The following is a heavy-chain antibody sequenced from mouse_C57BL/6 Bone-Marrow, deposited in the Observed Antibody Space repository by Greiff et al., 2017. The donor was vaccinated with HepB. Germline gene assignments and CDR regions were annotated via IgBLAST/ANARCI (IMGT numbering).Heavy chain of an antibody. J-gene: IGHJ1*03. CDR2: IDPSDSYT. D-gene: IGHD1-1*01. CDR3: YYYGSSSVFDV. Sequence: QVQLQQPGAELVKPGASVKLSCKASGYTFTSYWMQWVKQRPGQGLEWIGEIDPSDSYTNYNQKFKGKATLTVDTSSSTAYMQLSSLTSEDSAVYYCYYYGSSSVFDVWGTGTTVTVSS. CDR1: GYTFTSYW. V-gene: IGHV1-50*01.